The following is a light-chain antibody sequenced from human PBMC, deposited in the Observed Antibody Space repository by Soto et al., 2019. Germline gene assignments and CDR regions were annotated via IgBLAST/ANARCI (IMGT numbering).Light chain of an antibody. Sequence: IVFPQLPGTRHFSPGEKATPSCRVRQSVSSSYLAWYQQKPGQAPRLLIYGASSRATGIPDRFSGSGSGTDFTLTISRLEPEDFAVYYCQQYGSSPFTFGPGTKVDIK. CDR1: QSVSSSY. CDR3: QQYGSSPFT. J-gene: IGKJ3*01. CDR2: GAS. V-gene: IGKV3-20*01.